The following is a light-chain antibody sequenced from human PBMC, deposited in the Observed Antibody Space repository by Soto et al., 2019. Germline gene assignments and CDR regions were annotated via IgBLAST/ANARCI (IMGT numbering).Light chain of an antibody. CDR1: NSNIGNNY. CDR2: YND. CDR3: GAWDTSGDRHCV. Sequence: QSVLTQPPSVSAAAGQNVTISCSGSNSNIGNNYVSWYQQFPGTATKLLMYYNDQRPSGIPDRFSGSKSGTSATLGITGLQTGDEADYYCGAWDTSGDRHCVFGGGTKLTVL. J-gene: IGLJ3*02. V-gene: IGLV1-51*01.